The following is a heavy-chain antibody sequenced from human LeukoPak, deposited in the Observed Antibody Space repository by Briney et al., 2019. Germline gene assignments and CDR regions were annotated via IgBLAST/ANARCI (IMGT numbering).Heavy chain of an antibody. CDR2: INPNSGGT. D-gene: IGHD3-10*01. CDR1: GYTFTGYY. V-gene: IGHV1-2*02. CDR3: ARDPETPYGSGSYDFDY. Sequence: ASVTVSCKASGYTFTGYYMHWVRQAPGQGLEWMGWINPNSGGTNYAQKFQGRVTMTRDTSISTAYMELSRLRSDDTAVYYCARDPETPYGSGSYDFDYGGQGTLVTVS. J-gene: IGHJ4*02.